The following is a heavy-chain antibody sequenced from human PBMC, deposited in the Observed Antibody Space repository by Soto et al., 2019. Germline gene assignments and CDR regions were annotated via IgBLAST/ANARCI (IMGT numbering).Heavy chain of an antibody. CDR1: GFTFSSYG. J-gene: IGHJ6*02. Sequence: GGSLRLSCAASGFTFSSYGMHWVRQAPGKGLEWVAVIWYDGSNKYYADSVKGRFTISRDNSKNTLYLQMNSLRAEDTAVYYCARDLGSYGMDVWGQGTTVTVSS. V-gene: IGHV3-33*01. CDR3: ARDLGSYGMDV. CDR2: IWYDGSNK. D-gene: IGHD3-10*01.